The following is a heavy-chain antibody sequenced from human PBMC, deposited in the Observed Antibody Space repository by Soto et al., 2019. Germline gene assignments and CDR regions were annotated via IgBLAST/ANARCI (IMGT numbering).Heavy chain of an antibody. Sequence: ASVKVSRMGSGYTFTSYVMHWVRPAPGQRLEWMGWINAGNGNTKYAQKFQGRVTITRDTSASTAYMELSSLRSEDTAVYYCARCDVRGVPEYYFDYWGQGTLVTVSS. V-gene: IGHV1-3*01. CDR3: ARCDVRGVPEYYFDY. CDR2: INAGNGNT. CDR1: GYTFTSYV. D-gene: IGHD3-10*02. J-gene: IGHJ4*02.